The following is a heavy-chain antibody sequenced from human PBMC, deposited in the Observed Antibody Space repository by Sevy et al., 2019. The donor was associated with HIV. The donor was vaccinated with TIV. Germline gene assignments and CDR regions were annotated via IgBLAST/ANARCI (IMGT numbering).Heavy chain of an antibody. CDR1: GGTFSSYA. V-gene: IGHV1-69*13. J-gene: IGHJ6*02. Sequence: ASVKVSCKASGGTFSSYAIRWVRQAPGQGLEWMGGIIPIFGTAKYAQKFQGRVTLTADESTSTAYMVLSSRKSEDTAVYYCARDHWKSRLLTYYYYYGMDVWGQGTTVTVSS. D-gene: IGHD5-18*01. CDR2: IIPIFGTA. CDR3: ARDHWKSRLLTYYYYYGMDV.